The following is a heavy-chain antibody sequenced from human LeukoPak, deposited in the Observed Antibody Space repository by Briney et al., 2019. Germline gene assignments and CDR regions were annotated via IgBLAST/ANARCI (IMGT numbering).Heavy chain of an antibody. V-gene: IGHV1-2*02. CDR2: INPNSGGT. J-gene: IGHJ3*02. CDR1: GYTFTVYY. D-gene: IGHD6-6*01. Sequence: ASVKVSCKASGYTFTVYYMHWVRQAPGQGLEWMGWINPNSGGTNYAQNFQGRVTMTRDTSISTAYMELSSLKSDDTAVYYCARDRNSGSSLDIWGQGTMLTVSS. CDR3: ARDRNSGSSLDI.